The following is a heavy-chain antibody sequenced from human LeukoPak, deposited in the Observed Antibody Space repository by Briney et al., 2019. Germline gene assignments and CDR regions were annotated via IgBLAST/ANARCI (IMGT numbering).Heavy chain of an antibody. V-gene: IGHV3-23*01. CDR1: GFTFSSYA. CDR2: ISRSGGST. Sequence: PGGSLRLSCAASGFTFSSYAMTWVRQAPGKGLEWVSVISRSGGSTYYADSVKGRFTISRDNSKNTLYLQVNSLTAEDTAVFYCAKVLGESWGSYRSKPHFDYWGQGTLVTVSS. D-gene: IGHD3-16*02. J-gene: IGHJ4*02. CDR3: AKVLGESWGSYRSKPHFDY.